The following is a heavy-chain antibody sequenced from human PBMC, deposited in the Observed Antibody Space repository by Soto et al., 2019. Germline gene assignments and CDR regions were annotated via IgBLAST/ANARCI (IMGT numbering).Heavy chain of an antibody. J-gene: IGHJ5*02. CDR2: IGTAGDT. CDR1: GFTFSSYD. CDR3: ARGRGVEDVAGTGDNWFDP. D-gene: IGHD6-19*01. V-gene: IGHV3-13*01. Sequence: PGGSLRLSCAASGFTFSSYDMHWVRQATGKGLEWVSAIGTAGDTYYPGSVKGRFTISRENAKSSLYLQMNSLRAGDTAVYYCARGRGVEDVAGTGDNWFDPWGQGTLVTVSS.